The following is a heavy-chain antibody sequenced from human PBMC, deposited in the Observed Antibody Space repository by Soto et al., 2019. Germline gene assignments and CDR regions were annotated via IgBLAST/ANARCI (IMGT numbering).Heavy chain of an antibody. Sequence: SEPLSLTYAVSGYSISRSNWLGWIRPPPGNVQAWIVDNNYRGSTYYSPSLKSRVAMSVDTSKNQFSLKLSSVTAVDTAVYYCARAPQISGYYPDYFQHWGQGTLVTVPS. J-gene: IGHJ1*01. CDR3: ARAPQISGYYPDYFQH. CDR1: GYSISRSNW. V-gene: IGHV4-28*03. D-gene: IGHD3-22*01. CDR2: NNYRGST.